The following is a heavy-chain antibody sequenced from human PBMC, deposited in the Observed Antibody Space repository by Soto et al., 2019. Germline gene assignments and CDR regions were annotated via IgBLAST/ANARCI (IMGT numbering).Heavy chain of an antibody. D-gene: IGHD6-19*01. CDR3: ARAMDSSGWTYDY. CDR1: GDSMNNGNSY. Sequence: SETLSLTCTVSGDSMNNGNSYWTWIRQHPDKGLEWIGFIFYDGNTHYNPSLEGRLTLSLDASKYQFSLRLSSVTAADSAVYYCARAMDSSGWTYDYWGQGTLVTVSS. CDR2: IFYDGNT. J-gene: IGHJ4*02. V-gene: IGHV4-31*02.